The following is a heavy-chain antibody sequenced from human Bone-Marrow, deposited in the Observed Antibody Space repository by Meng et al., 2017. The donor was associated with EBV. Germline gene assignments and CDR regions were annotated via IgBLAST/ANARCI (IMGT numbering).Heavy chain of an antibody. Sequence: HPQAWGAVLLKPSVTLSLACAVYGGSFSGYYWTWIRQPPGKGLEWIGEINHSGSTNYNPSLKSRVTISVDTSKNQFSLKLSSVTAADTAVYYCARRSPTGTFDYWGQGTLVTVSS. CDR3: ARRSPTGTFDY. D-gene: IGHD1/OR15-1a*01. V-gene: IGHV4-34*01. CDR1: GGSFSGYY. CDR2: INHSGST. J-gene: IGHJ4*02.